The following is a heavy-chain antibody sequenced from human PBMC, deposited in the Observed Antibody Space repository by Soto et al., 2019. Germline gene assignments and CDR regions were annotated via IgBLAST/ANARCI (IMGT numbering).Heavy chain of an antibody. CDR3: ARRADIVATIRGVYYYGMDV. J-gene: IGHJ6*02. D-gene: IGHD5-12*01. CDR1: GGTFSRYT. V-gene: IGHV1-69*02. Sequence: SVKVSCKACGGTFSRYTISWVRQAPGQGLEWMGRIIPILGIANYAQKFQGRVTITADKSTSTAYMELSSLRSEDTAVYYCARRADIVATIRGVYYYGMDVWG. CDR2: IIPILGIA.